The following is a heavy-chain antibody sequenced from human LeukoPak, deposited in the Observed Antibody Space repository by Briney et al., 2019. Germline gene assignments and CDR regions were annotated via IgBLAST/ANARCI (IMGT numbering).Heavy chain of an antibody. CDR3: AKGCSGYGYAFDI. CDR1: GFTFSSYA. Sequence: PGGSLRLSCAASGFTFSSYAMSWVRQAPGKGLEWVSAISGSGGSTYYADSVKGRFTISRDNSKNTLYLQMNGLRAEDTAVYYCAKGCSGYGYAFDIWGQGTMVTVSS. CDR2: ISGSGGST. D-gene: IGHD5-12*01. J-gene: IGHJ3*02. V-gene: IGHV3-23*01.